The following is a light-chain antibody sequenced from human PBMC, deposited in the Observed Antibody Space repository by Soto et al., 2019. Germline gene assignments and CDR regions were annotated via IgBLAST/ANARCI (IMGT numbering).Light chain of an antibody. CDR1: QSISSW. CDR3: QQYNSYSST. CDR2: KAS. J-gene: IGKJ3*01. Sequence: DIQMTQSPSTLSASVGDRVTITCRAGQSISSWLAWYQQKPGKAPKLLIYKASSLESGVPSRFSGSGSGTEFTLTISSLQPDDFATYYCQQYNSYSSTFGPGTKVDIK. V-gene: IGKV1-5*03.